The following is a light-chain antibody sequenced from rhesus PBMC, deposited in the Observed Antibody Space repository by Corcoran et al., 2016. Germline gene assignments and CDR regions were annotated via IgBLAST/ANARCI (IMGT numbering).Light chain of an antibody. J-gene: IGKJ2*01. CDR1: QSISSW. CDR2: KAS. Sequence: DIQMTQSPSSLSASVGDTVTITCRASQSISSWLAWYQQKPGKAPNLLIYKASSLQSGVPSRFSGSGSGTDFTLTITSRQSEDFATYYCQQYSSTPYSFGQGTKVEIK. V-gene: IGKV1-22*01. CDR3: QQYSSTPYS.